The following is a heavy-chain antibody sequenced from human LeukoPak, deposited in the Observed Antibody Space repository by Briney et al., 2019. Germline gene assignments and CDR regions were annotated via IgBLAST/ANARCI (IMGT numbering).Heavy chain of an antibody. CDR1: GGSFSGYY. CDR2: INHSGST. D-gene: IGHD2-2*01. J-gene: IGHJ6*03. Sequence: SETLSLTCAVYGGSFSGYYWSWIRQPPGKGLEWIGEINHSGSTNYNPSLKSRVTISVDTSKNQFSLKLSSVTAADTAVYYCARRGCSSTTRFEYSSMLAPRCRYMDVWGKGTTVTVSS. V-gene: IGHV4-34*01. CDR3: ARRGCSSTTRFEYSSMLAPRCRYMDV.